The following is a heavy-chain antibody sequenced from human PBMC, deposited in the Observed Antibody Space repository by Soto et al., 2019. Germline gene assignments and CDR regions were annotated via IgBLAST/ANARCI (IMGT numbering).Heavy chain of an antibody. J-gene: IGHJ5*02. D-gene: IGHD2-15*01. Sequence: QVQLQESGPGLVKPSETLSLTCTVSGGSVSSGSYYWSWIRQPAGKGLEWIAYIYYSGSTNYNPSLKSRVTISVDTSKNQFSLKLSSVTTADTAVYYCARDLGYCSGGSCYSGWFDPWGQGTLVTVSS. CDR1: GGSVSSGSYY. CDR2: IYYSGST. V-gene: IGHV4-61*01. CDR3: ARDLGYCSGGSCYSGWFDP.